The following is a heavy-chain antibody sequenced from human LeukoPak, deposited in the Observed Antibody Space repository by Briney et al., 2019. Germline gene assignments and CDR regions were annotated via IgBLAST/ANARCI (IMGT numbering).Heavy chain of an antibody. J-gene: IGHJ4*02. CDR3: ARDLRYCSSTSGQH. CDR1: GFTFSSYG. V-gene: IGHV3-48*02. D-gene: IGHD2-2*01. CDR2: ISSSSSTI. Sequence: GGSLRLSCAASGFTFSSYGMNWVRQAPGKGLEWVSYISSSSSTIYYADSVKGRFTISRDNAKNSLYLQMNSLRDEDTAVYYCARDLRYCSSTSGQHWGRGTLVTVSS.